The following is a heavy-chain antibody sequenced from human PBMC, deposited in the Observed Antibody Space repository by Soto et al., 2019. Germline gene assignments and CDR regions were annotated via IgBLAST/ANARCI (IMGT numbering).Heavy chain of an antibody. Sequence: EVQLLESGGGLVQPGGSLRLSCAASGFTFSNYAMSWVRQAPGKGLEWVSAISGGGGTTYYAGSVKGRFTISRDNSKNTLFQQMNSLRAEDTAVYYCAKFFVETGESSGWPWSFHYWGQGTLVTVSS. CDR1: GFTFSNYA. CDR3: AKFFVETGESSGWPWSFHY. J-gene: IGHJ4*02. V-gene: IGHV3-23*01. D-gene: IGHD6-25*01. CDR2: ISGGGGTT.